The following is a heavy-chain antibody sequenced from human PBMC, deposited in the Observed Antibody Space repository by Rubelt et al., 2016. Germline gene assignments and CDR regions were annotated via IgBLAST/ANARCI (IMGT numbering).Heavy chain of an antibody. CDR1: GGSISSSSYY. Sequence: QLQLQESGPGLVKPSETLSLTCTVSGGSISSSSYYWGWIRQPPGKGLEWIGSIYYSGSTYYNPSLKSRVTISVDTSKNQFSLKLGSGTAADTAVYYCARRVTIFGVVTGGYYFDYWGQGTLVTVSS. D-gene: IGHD3-3*01. J-gene: IGHJ4*02. CDR2: IYYSGST. CDR3: ARRVTIFGVVTGGYYFDY. V-gene: IGHV4-39*01.